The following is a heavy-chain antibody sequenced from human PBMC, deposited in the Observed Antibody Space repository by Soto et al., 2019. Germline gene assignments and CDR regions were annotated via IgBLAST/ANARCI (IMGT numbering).Heavy chain of an antibody. V-gene: IGHV4-59*01. J-gene: IGHJ4*02. CDR2: IYYSGST. CDR1: GGSISSYY. CDR3: ARVGLDGYNWHYFDY. D-gene: IGHD5-12*01. Sequence: SETLSLTCTVPGGSISSYYWSWIRQPPGKGLEWIGYIYYSGSTNYNPSLKSRVTISVDTSKNRFSLKLSSVTAADTAVYYCARVGLDGYNWHYFDYWGQGTLVTVPQ.